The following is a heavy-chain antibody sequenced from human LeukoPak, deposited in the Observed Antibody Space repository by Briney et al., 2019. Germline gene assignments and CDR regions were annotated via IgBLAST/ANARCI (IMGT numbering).Heavy chain of an antibody. Sequence: SETLSLTCTVSGGSISSSSYYWGWIRRSPGKGLEWFGSIYYSGNNYTNPSLSSRITISVDTSKNHFYLKLTSVTDADTAVYYCARHLMFRNSTYGPHLDYWGQGTLVTVSS. CDR3: ARHLMFRNSTYGPHLDY. D-gene: IGHD4-23*01. CDR2: IYYSGNN. CDR1: GGSISSSSYY. J-gene: IGHJ4*02. V-gene: IGHV4-39*01.